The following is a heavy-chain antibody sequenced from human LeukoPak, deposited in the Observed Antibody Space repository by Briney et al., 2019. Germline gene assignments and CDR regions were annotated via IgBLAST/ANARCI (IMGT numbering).Heavy chain of an antibody. CDR1: GFTFSSYS. CDR3: ARDAKWLDAFDI. CDR2: ISSSGSTI. J-gene: IGHJ3*02. Sequence: GGSLRLSCAASGFTFSSYSMNWVRQAPGKGLEWVSYISSSGSTIYYADSVKGRFTISRDNAKNSLYLQMNSLRAEDTAVYYCARDAKWLDAFDIWGQGTMVTVSS. V-gene: IGHV3-48*04. D-gene: IGHD5-12*01.